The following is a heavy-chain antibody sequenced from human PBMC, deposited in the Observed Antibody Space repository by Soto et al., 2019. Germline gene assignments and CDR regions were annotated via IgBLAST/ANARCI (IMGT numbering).Heavy chain of an antibody. CDR2: ISAYNGNT. CDR1: GYTFTSYG. J-gene: IGHJ4*02. CDR3: ARSDNPGIAVA. V-gene: IGHV1-18*01. Sequence: QVQLVQSGAEVKKPGASVKVSCKASGYTFTSYGISWVRQAPGQGLEWMGWISAYNGNTKYAQKLQGRVTMTTDTATTKAYMDLRSLRSDDTAVYYCARSDNPGIAVAWGQGTLVTVSS. D-gene: IGHD6-19*01.